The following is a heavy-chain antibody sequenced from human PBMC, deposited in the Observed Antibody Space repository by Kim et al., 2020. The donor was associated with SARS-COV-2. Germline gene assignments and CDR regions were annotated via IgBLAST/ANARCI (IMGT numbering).Heavy chain of an antibody. V-gene: IGHV1-69*13. CDR3: ARTTHPRGYCSSTSCYGAFDY. CDR1: GGTFSSYA. Sequence: SVKVSCKASGGTFSSYAISWVRQAPGQGLEWMGGIIPIFGTANYAQKFQGRVTITADESTSTAYMELSSLRSEDTAVYYCARTTHPRGYCSSTSCYGAFDYWGQGTLVTVSS. CDR2: IIPIFGTA. D-gene: IGHD2-2*01. J-gene: IGHJ4*02.